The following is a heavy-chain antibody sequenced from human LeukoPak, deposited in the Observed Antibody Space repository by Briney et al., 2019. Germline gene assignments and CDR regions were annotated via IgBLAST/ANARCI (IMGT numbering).Heavy chain of an antibody. CDR3: ARSQSVVGGNSIYYYYMDV. CDR1: GFTFSSYS. CDR2: ISGSSSYI. D-gene: IGHD4-23*01. J-gene: IGHJ6*03. V-gene: IGHV3-21*01. Sequence: KPGGSLRFSCAASGFTFSSYSMNWVGQAPGKGLEWVSSISGSSSYIYYADSVKGRFTISRDNAKNSLYLQMNSLRAEDTAVYYCARSQSVVGGNSIYYYYMDVWGKGTTVTVSS.